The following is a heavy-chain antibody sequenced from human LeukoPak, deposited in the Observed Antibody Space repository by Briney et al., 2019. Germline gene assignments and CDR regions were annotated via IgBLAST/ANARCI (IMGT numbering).Heavy chain of an antibody. J-gene: IGHJ6*03. D-gene: IGHD6-13*01. CDR3: AGIRQLVNPDYMDV. V-gene: IGHV3-30*04. CDR2: ISYDGSNK. Sequence: GGSPRLSCAASGFTFNSFVMHWVRQAPGKGLEWVAVISYDGSNKYYADSVKGRFTISRDNSKNTLYLQMNSLRAEDTAVYYCAGIRQLVNPDYMDVWGKGTTVTVSS. CDR1: GFTFNSFV.